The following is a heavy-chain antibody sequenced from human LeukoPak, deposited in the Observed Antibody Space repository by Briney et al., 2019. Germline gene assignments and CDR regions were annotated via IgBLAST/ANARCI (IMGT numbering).Heavy chain of an antibody. CDR2: IRYDGSNK. J-gene: IGHJ6*02. CDR3: AKARGDDYVWGSYRWDYYHGMDV. CDR1: GFTFSSYW. D-gene: IGHD3-16*02. V-gene: IGHV3-30*02. Sequence: PGGSLRLSCAASGFTFSSYWMHWVRQAPGKGLEWVAFIRYDGSNKYYADSVKGRFTISRDNSKNTLYLQMNSLRAEDTAVYYCAKARGDDYVWGSYRWDYYHGMDVWGQGTTVTVPS.